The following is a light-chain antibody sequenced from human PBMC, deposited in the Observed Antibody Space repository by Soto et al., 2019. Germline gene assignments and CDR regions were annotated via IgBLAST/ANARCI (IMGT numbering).Light chain of an antibody. CDR1: NGDIGSYNR. CDR3: SSYTNINTRACI. J-gene: IGLJ1*01. CDR2: EVT. Sequence: QSALTQPASVSGSPGQSITISCTGTNGDIGSYNRVSWYQQHPGKAPKLIIYEVTDRPSGVSNRFSGSKSGNTASLTISGLQAEDEAEYYCSSYTNINTRACIFGTGTKLTVL. V-gene: IGLV2-14*01.